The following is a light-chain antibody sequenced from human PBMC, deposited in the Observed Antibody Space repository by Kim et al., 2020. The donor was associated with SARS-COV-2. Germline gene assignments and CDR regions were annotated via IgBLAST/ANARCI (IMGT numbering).Light chain of an antibody. CDR1: QSISSY. Sequence: DIQMTQSPSSLSASVGDRVTITCRASQSISSYLNGYQQKPGKAPKLLIYAASSLQSGVPSRFSGSGSGTDFTLTISSLQPEELATYICQQGDSTAPGTFSQGTKVDIK. CDR3: QQGDSTAPGT. V-gene: IGKV1-39*01. J-gene: IGKJ1*01. CDR2: AAS.